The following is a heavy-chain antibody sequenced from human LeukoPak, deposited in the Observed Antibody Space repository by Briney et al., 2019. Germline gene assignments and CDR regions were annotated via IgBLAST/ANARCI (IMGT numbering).Heavy chain of an antibody. CDR3: AKAQVTTTDNYYYMDV. CDR2: IRYDGSNK. J-gene: IGHJ6*03. V-gene: IGHV3-30*02. D-gene: IGHD4-11*01. Sequence: GGSLRLSCAASGFTFSSYGMHWVRQAPGKGLEWVAFIRYDGSNKYYADSVKGRFTISRDNSKNTLYLQMNSLRAEDTAVYYCAKAQVTTTDNYYYMDVWGKGTTVTVSS. CDR1: GFTFSSYG.